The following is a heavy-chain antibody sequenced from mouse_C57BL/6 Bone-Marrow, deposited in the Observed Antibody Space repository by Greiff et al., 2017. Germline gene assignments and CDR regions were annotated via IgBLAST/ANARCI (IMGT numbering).Heavy chain of an antibody. Sequence: EVMLVESGGGLVKPGGSLTLSCAASGFTFSSYTMSWVRQTPEKRLEWVATISGGGGNTYYPDSVTSRFTISKDNDKNTLYLQRSSLRSEDTAVYCCARGLAGFDYWGQGTTLAVSS. CDR1: GFTFSSYT. J-gene: IGHJ2*01. D-gene: IGHD3-1*01. V-gene: IGHV5-9*01. CDR2: ISGGGGNT. CDR3: ARGLAGFDY.